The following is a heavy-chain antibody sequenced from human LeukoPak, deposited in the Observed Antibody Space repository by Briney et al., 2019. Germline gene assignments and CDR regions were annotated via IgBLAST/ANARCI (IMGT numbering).Heavy chain of an antibody. CDR3: ARDLFIATSGEGPGY. D-gene: IGHD6-13*01. V-gene: IGHV1-46*01. CDR2: INPSGGST. J-gene: IGHJ4*02. Sequence: ASVTVSCKASVYTFTSYYIHWVRQAPGQGLEWMGIINPSGGSTTYAQKFQDRVTMTGDTSTSTVYMELSSLRSEDTAVYYCARDLFIATSGEGPGYWGQGTLVTVSS. CDR1: VYTFTSYY.